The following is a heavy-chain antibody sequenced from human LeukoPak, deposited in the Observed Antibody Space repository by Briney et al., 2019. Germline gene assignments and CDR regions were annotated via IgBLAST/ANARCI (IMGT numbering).Heavy chain of an antibody. Sequence: GGSLGLSCAASGFTVSSNYMSWVRQAPGKGLEWVSVIYSGGSTDYADSVKGRFTISRDNSKNTLYLQMNSLRAEDTAVYYCARDWGSGSFYAEPYFDYWGQGTLVTVSS. V-gene: IGHV3-53*01. J-gene: IGHJ4*02. CDR1: GFTVSSNY. CDR2: IYSGGST. CDR3: ARDWGSGSFYAEPYFDY. D-gene: IGHD3-10*01.